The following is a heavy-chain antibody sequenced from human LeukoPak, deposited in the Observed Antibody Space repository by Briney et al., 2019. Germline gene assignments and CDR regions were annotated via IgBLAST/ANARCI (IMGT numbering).Heavy chain of an antibody. CDR2: ISAYNGNT. CDR1: GSTFTSYG. Sequence: PGASVKVSCKASGSTFTSYGISWVRQAPGQGLEWMGWISAYNGNTNYAQKLQGRVTMTTDTSTSTAYMELRSLRSDDTAVYYCARAGRGSYLMSPGPWGQGTLVTVSS. J-gene: IGHJ5*02. D-gene: IGHD1-26*01. CDR3: ARAGRGSYLMSPGP. V-gene: IGHV1-18*01.